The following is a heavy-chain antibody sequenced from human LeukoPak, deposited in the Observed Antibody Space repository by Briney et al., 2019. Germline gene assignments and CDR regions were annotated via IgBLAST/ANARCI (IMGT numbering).Heavy chain of an antibody. CDR2: INPNSGGT. D-gene: IGHD3-3*01. J-gene: IGHJ4*02. CDR1: RYTFTGYY. Sequence: ASVKVSCRASRYTFTGYYMHWVRQAPGQGLEWMGWINPNSGGTNYAQKFQGRVTMTRDTSISTAYMELSRLRSDDTAVYYCARDLITIFGVVIEGIDYWGQGTLVTVSS. CDR3: ARDLITIFGVVIEGIDY. V-gene: IGHV1-2*02.